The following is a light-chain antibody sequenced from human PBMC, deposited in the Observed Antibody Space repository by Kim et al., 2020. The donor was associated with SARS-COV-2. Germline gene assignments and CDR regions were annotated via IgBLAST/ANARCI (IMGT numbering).Light chain of an antibody. V-gene: IGKV3-20*01. CDR3: QQYGSSPLR. J-gene: IGKJ2*03. CDR2: GAS. CDR1: QSVDTNH. Sequence: WSPGKRTTLYGRASQSVDTNHLAWYQQRPGQAPRLLIYGASTRATDSPDRLSGSGSGTDFTLTINKLEPEDFAVYYCQQYGSSPLRFGQGTKLEIK.